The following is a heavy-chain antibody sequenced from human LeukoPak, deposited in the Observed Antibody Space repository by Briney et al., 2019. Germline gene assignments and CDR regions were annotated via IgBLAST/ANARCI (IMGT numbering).Heavy chain of an antibody. V-gene: IGHV2-5*01. Sequence: ASGPTLVKPTQTLTLTCTFSGFSLSTSGVGVGWIRQPPGKALEWLALIYWNDDKRYSPSLKSRLTITKDTSKNHVVLTMTNMDPVDTATYYCAHRPGVRSAFDIWGQGTMVTVSS. CDR3: AHRPGVRSAFDI. CDR2: IYWNDDK. D-gene: IGHD7-27*01. CDR1: GFSLSTSGVG. J-gene: IGHJ3*02.